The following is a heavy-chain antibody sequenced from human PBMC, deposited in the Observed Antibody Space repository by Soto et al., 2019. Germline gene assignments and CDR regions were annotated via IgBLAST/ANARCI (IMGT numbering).Heavy chain of an antibody. D-gene: IGHD2-8*01. CDR2: VYYRGRS. CDR1: GGSFSNSSYY. Sequence: SATRSLTCTVSGGSFSNSSYYWGGVRQSPGKGLEWIGSVYYRGRSYSKSSVKSRVTISVDTSKNQFSLNLNSVTASDTAVYYCVSQRTSVLTQAYFDYWGPGALVTFSS. J-gene: IGHJ4*02. CDR3: VSQRTSVLTQAYFDY. V-gene: IGHV4-39*01.